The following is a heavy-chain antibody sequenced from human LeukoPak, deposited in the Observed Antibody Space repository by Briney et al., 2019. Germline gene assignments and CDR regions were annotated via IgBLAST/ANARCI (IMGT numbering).Heavy chain of an antibody. J-gene: IGHJ6*02. CDR1: GFTFSSYS. V-gene: IGHV3-21*01. D-gene: IGHD3-22*01. CDR3: ARASSEYYYDSSGYYSYGMDV. Sequence: GGSLRLSCAASGFTFSSYSMNWVRQAPGKGLEWVSSISSSSIYIYYADSVKGRFTISRDNAKNSLYLQMNSLRAEDTAVYYCARASSEYYYDSSGYYSYGMDVWGQGTTVTVSS. CDR2: ISSSSIYI.